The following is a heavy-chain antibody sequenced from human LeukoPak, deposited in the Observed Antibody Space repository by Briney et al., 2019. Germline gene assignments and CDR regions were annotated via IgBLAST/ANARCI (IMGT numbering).Heavy chain of an antibody. V-gene: IGHV1-18*01. CDR2: ISAYNGNT. Sequence: GASVKVSCKASGYTFTSYGISWVRQAPGQGLEWMGWISAYNGNTNYAQKLQGRVTMTTDTSTSTAYMELRSLRSDDTAVYYCARDPSSSNYGGGFDYWGQGTLVTVSS. CDR3: ARDPSSSNYGGGFDY. J-gene: IGHJ4*02. CDR1: GYTFTSYG. D-gene: IGHD4-11*01.